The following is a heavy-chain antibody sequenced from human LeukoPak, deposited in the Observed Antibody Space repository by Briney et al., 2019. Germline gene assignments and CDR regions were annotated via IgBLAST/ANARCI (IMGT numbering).Heavy chain of an antibody. D-gene: IGHD3-3*01. Sequence: GASVKVSCKASGYTFTSYDINWVRQATGQGLEWMGWMNPNSGNTGYAQKFQGRVTITRNTSISTAYMELSSLRSEDTAVYYCARGRHNDYDFWSGPAYMDVWGKGTTVTVSS. CDR2: MNPNSGNT. V-gene: IGHV1-8*03. J-gene: IGHJ6*03. CDR3: ARGRHNDYDFWSGPAYMDV. CDR1: GYTFTSYD.